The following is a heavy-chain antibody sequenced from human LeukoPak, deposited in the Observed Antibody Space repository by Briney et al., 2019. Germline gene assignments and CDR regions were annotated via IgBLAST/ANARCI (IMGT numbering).Heavy chain of an antibody. Sequence: GSLRLSCAASGFTFSSYSMNWVRQAPGKGLEWISYISSVSAPIYYADSVKGRFTISRDNAKNSLYLQMDSLRDEDTAVYYCARYYYDTSGSLDYWGQGTLVTVSS. CDR1: GFTFSSYS. CDR2: ISSVSAPI. CDR3: ARYYYDTSGSLDY. V-gene: IGHV3-48*02. D-gene: IGHD3-22*01. J-gene: IGHJ4*02.